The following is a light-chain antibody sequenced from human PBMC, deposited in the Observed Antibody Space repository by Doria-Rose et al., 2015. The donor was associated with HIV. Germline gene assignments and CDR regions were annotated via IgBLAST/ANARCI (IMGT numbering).Light chain of an antibody. J-gene: IGKJ1*01. CDR2: DGS. CDR1: QSFRSTY. CDR3: HQYGTSWT. Sequence: TQSPGTLSLSPGERATLSCRASQSFRSTYLAWYQQKPGQAPSLLIYDGSTRATGIPDRFSASGSGTDFTLTINGLEPEDFALYYCHQYGTSWTFGQGTKVEI. V-gene: IGKV3-20*01.